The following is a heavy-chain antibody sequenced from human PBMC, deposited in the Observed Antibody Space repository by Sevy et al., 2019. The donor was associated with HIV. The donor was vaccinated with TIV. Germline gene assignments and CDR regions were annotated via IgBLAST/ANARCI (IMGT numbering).Heavy chain of an antibody. V-gene: IGHV1-2*02. CDR2: INPNSGGI. CDR1: GYTFISYY. CDR3: TTGDYTDFAY. J-gene: IGHJ4*02. D-gene: IGHD3-16*01. Sequence: ASVKVSCKDSGYTFISYYIHWVRQAPGHGLEWMGWINPNSGGIMYAEKFQGRVTMTRVTSITTSYLELSSLRSDDTAVYFRTTGDYTDFAYWGQGTLVTVSS.